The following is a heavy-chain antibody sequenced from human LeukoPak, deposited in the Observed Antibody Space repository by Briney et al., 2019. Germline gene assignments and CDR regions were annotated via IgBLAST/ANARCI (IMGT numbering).Heavy chain of an antibody. J-gene: IGHJ6*03. V-gene: IGHV1-18*01. CDR3: ARVHYSAPYYYYYMDV. Sequence: GASVKVSCKASGYTFTSYGISWVRQAPGQGLEWMGWISAYNGNTNYAQKLQGRVTMTTDTSTSTAYMELRSLRSDDTAVYYCARVHYSAPYYYYYMDVWGKGTTVTISS. D-gene: IGHD4-11*01. CDR1: GYTFTSYG. CDR2: ISAYNGNT.